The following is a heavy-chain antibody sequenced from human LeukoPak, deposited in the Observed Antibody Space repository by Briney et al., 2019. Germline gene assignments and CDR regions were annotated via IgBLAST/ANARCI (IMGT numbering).Heavy chain of an antibody. V-gene: IGHV3-23*01. D-gene: IGHD3-22*01. CDR2: ISGSGGST. Sequence: PGGSLRLSCAASGFTFSSYAMSWVRQAPGKGLEWVSAISGSGGSTYYAGSVKGRFTISRDNSKNTLYLQMNSLRAEDAAVYYCATTRRITMIVVVITPFDYWGQGTLVTVSS. J-gene: IGHJ4*02. CDR3: ATTRRITMIVVVITPFDY. CDR1: GFTFSSYA.